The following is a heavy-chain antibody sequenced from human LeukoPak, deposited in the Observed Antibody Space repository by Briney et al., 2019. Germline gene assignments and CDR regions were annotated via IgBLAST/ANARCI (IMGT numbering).Heavy chain of an antibody. CDR2: IKSKTDGGTT. J-gene: IGHJ4*02. V-gene: IGHV3-15*01. D-gene: IGHD3-16*02. CDR1: GFTFSSYS. Sequence: GGSLRLSCAASGFTFSSYSMSWVRQAPGKGLEWVGRIKSKTDGGTTDYAAPVKGRFTISRDDSKNTLYLQMNSLKTEDTAVYYCTTGVMITFGGVIVFDYWGQGTLVTVSS. CDR3: TTGVMITFGGVIVFDY.